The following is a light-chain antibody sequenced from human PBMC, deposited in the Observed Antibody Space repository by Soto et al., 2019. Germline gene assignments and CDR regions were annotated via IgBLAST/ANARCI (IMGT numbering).Light chain of an antibody. CDR3: QHYNSYSEA. CDR2: AAS. Sequence: AIRMTQSPSSFSASTGDRVTITCRASQGISSYLAWYQQKPGKAPKLLIYAASTLQSGVPSRFSGSGSGTEFTLTISSLRPDDFATYYCQHYNSYSEAFGQGTKVDIK. J-gene: IGKJ1*01. V-gene: IGKV1-8*01. CDR1: QGISSY.